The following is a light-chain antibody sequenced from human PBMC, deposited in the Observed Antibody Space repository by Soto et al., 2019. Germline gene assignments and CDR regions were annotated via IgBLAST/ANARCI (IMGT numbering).Light chain of an antibody. V-gene: IGKV1-6*01. CDR2: ATS. CDR3: QQDNSYPLT. Sequence: ASQMTQSPSSLAAALGARVTITCRASQGIRDDLGWYQQKPGKAPNLLIYATSSLQGGVPSRFSGSGSGTDFTLAISSLQPEDFATYYCQQDNSYPLTFGGGTKVDI. J-gene: IGKJ4*01. CDR1: QGIRDD.